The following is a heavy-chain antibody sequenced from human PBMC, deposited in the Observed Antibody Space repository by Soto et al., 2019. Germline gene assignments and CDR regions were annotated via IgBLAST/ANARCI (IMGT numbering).Heavy chain of an antibody. D-gene: IGHD1-7*01. J-gene: IGHJ4*02. Sequence: GGSLRLSCAASGLTFSNYAMTWVRQAPGKGLEWVSYITSGGSSTHYADSVKGRFTISRENSMNMLYLQMNSLRVDDTAVYYCAGRHRPSVTGTAPFGYWGQGTLVTVSS. CDR3: AGRHRPSVTGTAPFGY. V-gene: IGHV3-23*01. CDR1: GLTFSNYA. CDR2: ITSGGSST.